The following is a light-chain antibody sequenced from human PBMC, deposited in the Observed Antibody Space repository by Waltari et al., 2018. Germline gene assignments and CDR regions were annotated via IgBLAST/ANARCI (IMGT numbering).Light chain of an antibody. CDR2: GAS. J-gene: IGKJ1*01. CDR1: QSVSRG. CDR3: QMYVRLPVT. Sequence: IALTQSPGTLSLSPGERATLSCRARQSVSRGLAWYQQRPGQAPRLLSYGASNRATGIPYRFSGSGSGTDFNLTISRLEPEDFAMYYCQMYVRLPVTFGQGTKVEIK. V-gene: IGKV3-20*01.